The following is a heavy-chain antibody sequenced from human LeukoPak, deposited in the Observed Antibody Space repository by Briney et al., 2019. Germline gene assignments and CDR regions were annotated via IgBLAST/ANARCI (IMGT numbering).Heavy chain of an antibody. CDR3: ARDRYYDFWSGYYTGRDYYYMDV. J-gene: IGHJ6*03. CDR1: GYIFSSYG. V-gene: IGHV1-18*01. Sequence: ASVKVSCKASGYIFSSYGISWVRQAPGQGLEWMGWISAYNGNTNYAQKLQGRVTMTTDTSTSTAYMELRSLRSDDTAVYYCARDRYYDFWSGYYTGRDYYYMDVWGKGTTVTVSS. D-gene: IGHD3-3*01. CDR2: ISAYNGNT.